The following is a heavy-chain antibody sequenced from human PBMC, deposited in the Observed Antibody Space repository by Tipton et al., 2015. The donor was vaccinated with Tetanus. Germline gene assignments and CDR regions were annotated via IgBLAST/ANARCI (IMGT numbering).Heavy chain of an antibody. CDR1: GGSISSGHS. V-gene: IGHV4-30-2*01. CDR3: ARAGRKDKTYWFDP. J-gene: IGHJ5*02. CDR2: SYHSGHT. Sequence: LRLSCDVSGGSISSGHSWNGIRQPPGEGLEWIGFSYHSGHTFYKSSLESRVTISVDRSKNQFSLKLSSVSAADTAVYYCARAGRKDKTYWFDPWGQGISVTVSS. D-gene: IGHD2-15*01.